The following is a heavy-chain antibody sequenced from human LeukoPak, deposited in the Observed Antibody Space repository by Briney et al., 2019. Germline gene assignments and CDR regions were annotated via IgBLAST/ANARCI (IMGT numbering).Heavy chain of an antibody. D-gene: IGHD6-19*01. V-gene: IGHV1-8*01. CDR1: AYTFSNYD. CDR2: MNPNSGNT. Sequence: ASVKVSCKASAYTFSNYDINWVRLATGQGLEWIGWMNPNSGNTGYAQKFQGRVTMTRDTSISTAYMELSSLRSDDTAVYYCASCRTQWLVEEKRYYYYGLDVWGQGTTVTVSS. CDR3: ASCRTQWLVEEKRYYYYGLDV. J-gene: IGHJ6*02.